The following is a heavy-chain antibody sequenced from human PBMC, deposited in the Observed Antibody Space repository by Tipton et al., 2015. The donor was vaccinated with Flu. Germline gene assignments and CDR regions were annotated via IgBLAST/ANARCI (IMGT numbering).Heavy chain of an antibody. CDR1: GFIFTDYW. D-gene: IGHD2/OR15-2a*01. CDR3: ARDPFLGTGDAFDV. CDR2: INQDGSAK. V-gene: IGHV3-7*01. Sequence: LRLSCAASGFIFTDYWMAWVRQAPGEGLEWVVTINQDGSAKFYVDSVRDRFTISRDNAKRSVYLQMNSLRVEDTAVYYCARDPFLGTGDAFDVWGRGTMVTVSS. J-gene: IGHJ3*01.